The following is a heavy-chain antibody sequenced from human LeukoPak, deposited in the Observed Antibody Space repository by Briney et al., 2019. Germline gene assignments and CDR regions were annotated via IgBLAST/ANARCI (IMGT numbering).Heavy chain of an antibody. Sequence: PSETLSLTCTVSGGSISSGGYYWSWVRQHPGKGLEWIGYIYYSGSTYYNPSLKSRVTISVDTSENQFSLKLSSVTAADTAVYYCARGVLAGWFDPWGQGTLVTVSS. CDR2: IYYSGST. CDR3: ARGVLAGWFDP. V-gene: IGHV4-31*03. D-gene: IGHD2-8*01. J-gene: IGHJ5*02. CDR1: GGSISSGGYY.